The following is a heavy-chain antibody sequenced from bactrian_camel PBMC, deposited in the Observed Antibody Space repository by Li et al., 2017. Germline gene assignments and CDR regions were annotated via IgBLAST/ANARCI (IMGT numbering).Heavy chain of an antibody. J-gene: IGHJ6*01. CDR2: IATVGTI. CDR3: ATSRAWGYSASSCQDDFRY. D-gene: IGHD4*01. Sequence: VQLVESGGGSVQAGGSLRLSCAASAYTVSRHCMGWFRQAPGKEREGVAAIATVGTISYADSVKGRFTISKDSAKNTLYLQMNSLKPEDTAMYYCATSRAWGYSASSCQDDFRYWGQGTQVTVS. CDR1: AYTVSRHC. V-gene: IGHV3S53*01.